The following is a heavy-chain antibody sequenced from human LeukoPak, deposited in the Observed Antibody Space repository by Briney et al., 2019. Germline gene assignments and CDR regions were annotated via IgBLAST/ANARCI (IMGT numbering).Heavy chain of an antibody. V-gene: IGHV3-23*01. Sequence: PGGSLRLSCAASGFTFSSYAMSWVRQAPGKGLEWVSAISGSGGSTYYADAVKGRFTISRDDSKNTLYLQMNSLRAEDTAVYYCAKTSGGFWSGYPNFDYWGQGTLVTVSS. CDR2: ISGSGGST. J-gene: IGHJ4*02. CDR3: AKTSGGFWSGYPNFDY. D-gene: IGHD3-3*01. CDR1: GFTFSSYA.